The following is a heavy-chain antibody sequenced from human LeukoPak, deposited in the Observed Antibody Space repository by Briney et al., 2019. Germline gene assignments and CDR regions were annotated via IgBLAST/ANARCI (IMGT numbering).Heavy chain of an antibody. V-gene: IGHV3-7*03. J-gene: IGHJ4*02. D-gene: IGHD2-21*02. Sequence: GGSLRLSCAASGFTFSSFWMSWDRQTPGKGLEWVANIKEDGSRKHYTGSVRGRFTISRDNDKNSLYLEMNSLRAEDTAVYYCTRSPNAGDLDYWGQGTQVTVSS. CDR1: GFTFSSFW. CDR2: IKEDGSRK. CDR3: TRSPNAGDLDY.